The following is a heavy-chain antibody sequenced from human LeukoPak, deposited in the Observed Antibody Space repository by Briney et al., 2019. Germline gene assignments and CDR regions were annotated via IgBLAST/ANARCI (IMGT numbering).Heavy chain of an antibody. V-gene: IGHV1-3*01. D-gene: IGHD3-3*01. CDR3: ARDSRLRFLEWLLPFDY. Sequence: ASVKVSCKASGYTFTNYAIHWVRQAPGQRLAWMGWINAGDANTKYSQSFQGRVTITRDTSASTVYMELSSLRSEDTAVYYCARDSRLRFLEWLLPFDYWGQGTLVTVSS. CDR2: INAGDANT. J-gene: IGHJ4*02. CDR1: GYTFTNYA.